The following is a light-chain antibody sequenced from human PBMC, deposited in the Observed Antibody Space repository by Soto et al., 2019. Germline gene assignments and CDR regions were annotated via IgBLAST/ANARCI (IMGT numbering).Light chain of an antibody. CDR2: DVS. Sequence: QSALTQPASVSGSPGQSITISCTGASSDLGDYNYVSWYQQHPGKAPKLMIYDVSSRPSGVSDRFSGSKSGNTASLPISGLQAEDEADYYCTSYTTTGTYVFATGTKVTVL. V-gene: IGLV2-14*03. J-gene: IGLJ1*01. CDR3: TSYTTTGTYV. CDR1: SSDLGDYNY.